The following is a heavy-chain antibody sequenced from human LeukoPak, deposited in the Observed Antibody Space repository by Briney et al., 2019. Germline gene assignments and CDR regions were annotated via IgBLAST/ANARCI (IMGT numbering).Heavy chain of an antibody. D-gene: IGHD4-23*01. Sequence: GGSLRLSCAASGFTVSSNYMSWVRQAPGKGLEWVSVIYSGGSTYYADSVKGRFTISRDNSKNTLYLQMNSLRAEDTAVYYCARETHYGGNPQVWYFDLWGRGTLVTVSS. V-gene: IGHV3-53*01. CDR3: ARETHYGGNPQVWYFDL. J-gene: IGHJ2*01. CDR2: IYSGGST. CDR1: GFTVSSNY.